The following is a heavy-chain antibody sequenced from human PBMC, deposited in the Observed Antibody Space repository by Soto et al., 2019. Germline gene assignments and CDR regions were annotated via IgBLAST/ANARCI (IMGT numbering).Heavy chain of an antibody. J-gene: IGHJ4*02. Sequence: QVQLVQSGAEVKKPGASVKVSCKASGYTFTSYGIRWVRQAPGQGLEWMGWISAYNGNTHYAQQLQGRVTMTTDTSTNTAYMELRSLRSDDTAVYDCARDEGGSGSPPSPDYWGQGTLVTVSS. CDR2: ISAYNGNT. V-gene: IGHV1-18*01. CDR3: ARDEGGSGSPPSPDY. CDR1: GYTFTSYG. D-gene: IGHD3-10*01.